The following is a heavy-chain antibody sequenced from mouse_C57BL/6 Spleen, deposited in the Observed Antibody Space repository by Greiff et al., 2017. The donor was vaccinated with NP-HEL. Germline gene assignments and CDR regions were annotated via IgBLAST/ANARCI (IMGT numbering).Heavy chain of an antibody. V-gene: IGHV14-2*01. CDR3: ASLRAKDY. CDR1: GFNIKDYY. J-gene: IGHJ2*01. Sequence: VQLQQSGAELVKPGASVKLSCTASGFNIKDYYMPWVKQRTEQGLEWIGRIDPEDGETKYAPKFQGKATITADTSSNTAYLQLSSLTSEGTAVYYCASLRAKDYWGQGTTLTVSS. D-gene: IGHD1-1*01. CDR2: IDPEDGET.